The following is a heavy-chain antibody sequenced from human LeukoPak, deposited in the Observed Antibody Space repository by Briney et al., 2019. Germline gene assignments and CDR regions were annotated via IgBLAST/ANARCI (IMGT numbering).Heavy chain of an antibody. J-gene: IGHJ6*02. CDR2: IYTSGST. CDR3: ASSPPSYYYYYGMDV. CDR1: GGSISSYY. Sequence: SETLSLTCTVSGGSISSYYWSWIRQPAGKGLEWIGRIYTSGSTNYNPSLKSRVTMSVDTYKNQFSLKLSSVTAADTAVYYCASSPPSYYYYYGMDVWGQGTTVTVSS. V-gene: IGHV4-4*07.